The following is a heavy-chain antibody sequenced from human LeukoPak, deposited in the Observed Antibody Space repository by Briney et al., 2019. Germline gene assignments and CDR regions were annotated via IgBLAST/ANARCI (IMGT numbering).Heavy chain of an antibody. Sequence: SETLSLTCTVSGGSISSYYWSWIRQPPGKGLEWIGSVYYSGSTYYNPSLKSRVTISVDTSKNQFSLNRISVTAADTAYYMDVWGKRTTVTGSS. CDR2: VYYSGST. V-gene: IGHV4-39*07. CDR3: V. J-gene: IGHJ6*03. CDR1: GGSISSYY.